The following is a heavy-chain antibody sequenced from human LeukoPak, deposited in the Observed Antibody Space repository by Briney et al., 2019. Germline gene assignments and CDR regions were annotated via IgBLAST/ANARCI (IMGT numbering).Heavy chain of an antibody. D-gene: IGHD1-26*01. V-gene: IGHV1-46*01. CDR3: ANCRVEWELLSVDAFDI. CDR2: INPSGGST. Sequence: ASVKVSCKASGYTFTSYYMHWVRQAPGQGLEWMGIINPSGGSTSYAQKFQGRVTMTRDMSTSTDYMELSSLRSEDTAVYYCANCRVEWELLSVDAFDIWGQGTMVTVSS. J-gene: IGHJ3*02. CDR1: GYTFTSYY.